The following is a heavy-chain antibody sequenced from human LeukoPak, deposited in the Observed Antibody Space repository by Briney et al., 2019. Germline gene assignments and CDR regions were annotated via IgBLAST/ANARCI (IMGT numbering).Heavy chain of an antibody. CDR1: GYTFTSYG. D-gene: IGHD4-17*01. V-gene: IGHV1-18*01. Sequence: ASVKVPCKASGYTFTSYGISWVRQAPGQGLEWMGWISAYNGNTNYAQKLQGRVTMTTDTSTSTAYMELRSLRSDDTAVYYCAREYIGGDYNYYYYYYYMDVWGKGTTVTVSS. CDR3: AREYIGGDYNYYYYYYYMDV. CDR2: ISAYNGNT. J-gene: IGHJ6*03.